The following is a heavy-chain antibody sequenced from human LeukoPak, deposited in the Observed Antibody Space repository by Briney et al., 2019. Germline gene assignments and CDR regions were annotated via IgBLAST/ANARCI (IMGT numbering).Heavy chain of an antibody. V-gene: IGHV4-59*01. Sequence: PSETLSLTCTVSGGSISSYYWSWIRQPPGKGLEWIGYIYYSGSTNYNPSLKSRVTISVDTSKNQFSLKLSSVTAADTAVYYCARVRDGYNKDYYYYMDVWGKGTTVTVSS. CDR1: GGSISSYY. CDR2: IYYSGST. J-gene: IGHJ6*03. CDR3: ARVRDGYNKDYYYYMDV. D-gene: IGHD5-24*01.